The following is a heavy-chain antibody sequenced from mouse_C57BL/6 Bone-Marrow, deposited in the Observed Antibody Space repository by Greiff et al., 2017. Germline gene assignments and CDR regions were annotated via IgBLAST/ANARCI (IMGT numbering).Heavy chain of an antibody. Sequence: VQLQQSGAELVRPGTSVKVSCKASGYAFTNYLIEWVKQRPGQGLEWIGVINPGSGGTNYNEKFKGKATLTADKSSSTAYMQLSSLPSEDSAVYFCAREGGYFGSSYTLDYWGQGTTLTVSS. V-gene: IGHV1-54*01. CDR2: INPGSGGT. CDR1: GYAFTNYL. D-gene: IGHD1-1*01. CDR3: AREGGYFGSSYTLDY. J-gene: IGHJ2*01.